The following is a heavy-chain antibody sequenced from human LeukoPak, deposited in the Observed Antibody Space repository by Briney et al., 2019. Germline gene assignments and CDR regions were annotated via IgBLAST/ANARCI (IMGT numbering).Heavy chain of an antibody. CDR2: INPNSGGT. Sequence: ASVKVSCKASGYTFTGYYMHWVRQAPGQGLEWMGWINPNSGGTNYAQKFQGRVTMTRDTSISTAYMELSRLRSGDTAVYYCARDLTSILTGYSNWFDPWGQGTLVTVSS. V-gene: IGHV1-2*02. CDR3: ARDLTSILTGYSNWFDP. J-gene: IGHJ5*02. CDR1: GYTFTGYY. D-gene: IGHD3-9*01.